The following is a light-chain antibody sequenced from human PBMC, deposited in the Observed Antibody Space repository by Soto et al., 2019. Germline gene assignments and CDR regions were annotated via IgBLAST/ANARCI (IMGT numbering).Light chain of an antibody. V-gene: IGKV4-1*01. J-gene: IGKJ2*01. CDR1: QSVFYSSTNRNQ. CDR3: QQYYTAPLYT. Sequence: DVVMTQSPDSLAVSLGERATINCKSSQSVFYSSTNRNQLAWYQQKPGQPPKLLIYWASTRESGVPDRFSGIGSGTDFTLTISSLQAEDVAVYYCQQYYTAPLYTFGQGTKLEIK. CDR2: WAS.